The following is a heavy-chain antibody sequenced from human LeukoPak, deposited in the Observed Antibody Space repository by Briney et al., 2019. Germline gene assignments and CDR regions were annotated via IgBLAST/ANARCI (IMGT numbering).Heavy chain of an antibody. CDR1: GGSISSSSYY. D-gene: IGHD3-9*01. Sequence: SETLSLTCTVSGGSISSSSYYWGWIRQPPGKGLEWIGSVYYSGSTYYNPSLKSRVTISVDTSKNQFSLKLSSVTAADTAVYYCARDLEYYDILTGYYTNFDYWGQGTLVTVSS. V-gene: IGHV4-39*07. CDR3: ARDLEYYDILTGYYTNFDY. CDR2: VYYSGST. J-gene: IGHJ4*02.